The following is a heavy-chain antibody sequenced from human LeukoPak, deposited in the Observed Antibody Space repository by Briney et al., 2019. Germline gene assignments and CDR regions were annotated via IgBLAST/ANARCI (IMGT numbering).Heavy chain of an antibody. J-gene: IGHJ6*02. D-gene: IGHD2-21*01. V-gene: IGHV3-23*01. Sequence: GGSLRLSCAASGFTLRSYTMNWVRQAPGKGLEWVSAISGSGGSTYYADSVKGRFSISRDSSKNTLFLQMNSLRAEDTAVYYCARDHNWHISYNYYYGMDVWGQGTTVTVSS. CDR3: ARDHNWHISYNYYYGMDV. CDR1: GFTLRSYT. CDR2: ISGSGGST.